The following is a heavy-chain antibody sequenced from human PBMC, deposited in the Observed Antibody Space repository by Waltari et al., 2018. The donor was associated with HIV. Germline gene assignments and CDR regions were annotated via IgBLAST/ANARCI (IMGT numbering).Heavy chain of an antibody. V-gene: IGHV4-34*01. CDR2: INHSGST. CDR1: GGSFSGYY. Sequence: QVQLQQWGAGLLKPSETLSLTCAVYGGSFSGYYWSWIRQPPGKGLEWIGEINHSGSTNYNPSLKSRVTISVDTSKNQFSLKLSSVTAADTAVYYCSLMVTPSEYYFDYWGQGTLVTVSS. CDR3: SLMVTPSEYYFDY. D-gene: IGHD5-18*01. J-gene: IGHJ4*02.